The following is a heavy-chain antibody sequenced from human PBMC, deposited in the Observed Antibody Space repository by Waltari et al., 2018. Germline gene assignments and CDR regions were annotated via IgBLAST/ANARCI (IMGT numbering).Heavy chain of an antibody. D-gene: IGHD3-10*01. CDR3: ARLVWFGAWIDN. J-gene: IGHJ4*02. Sequence: QVQLQASGPGMLRPSATLSLTCTVSGDSIKTATYYWGWIRQSPGKGLECLGTIHSSGTTYVPASLEPRVTISVDTFNNRFSLNLRSATAADTAVYFCARLVWFGAWIDNWGQGSLVTVSS. CDR2: IHSSGTT. CDR1: GDSIKTATYY. V-gene: IGHV4-39*01.